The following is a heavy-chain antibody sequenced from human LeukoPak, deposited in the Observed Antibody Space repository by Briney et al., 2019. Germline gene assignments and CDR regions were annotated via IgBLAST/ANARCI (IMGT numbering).Heavy chain of an antibody. Sequence: WETLSLTCTVSGGSISSYFWCWLRQPAGKVLGWVGRNYTSGSTNYIPSLRSRFTMSVDTAKNQFSLQLSSVTAADTAVYYCAREWTNADYYYYYMDVWGKGTTVTVSS. CDR1: GGSISSYF. J-gene: IGHJ6*03. CDR3: AREWTNADYYYYYMDV. CDR2: NYTSGST. V-gene: IGHV4-4*07. D-gene: IGHD2-2*01.